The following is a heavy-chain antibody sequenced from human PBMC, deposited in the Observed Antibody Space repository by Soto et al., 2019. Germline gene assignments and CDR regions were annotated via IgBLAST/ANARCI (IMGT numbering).Heavy chain of an antibody. Sequence: GGSLRLSCAASGFTFSSYAMSWVRQAPGKGLEWVSAISGSGGSTYYADSVKGRFTISRDNSKNTLYLQMNSLRAEDTAVYYCAKVGIHRGVIVRYFDYWGQGTLVTVSS. CDR1: GFTFSSYA. CDR2: ISGSGGST. D-gene: IGHD3-16*02. CDR3: AKVGIHRGVIVRYFDY. J-gene: IGHJ4*02. V-gene: IGHV3-23*01.